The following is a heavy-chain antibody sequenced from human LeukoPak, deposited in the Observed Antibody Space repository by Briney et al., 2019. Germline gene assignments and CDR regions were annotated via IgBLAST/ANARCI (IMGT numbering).Heavy chain of an antibody. CDR1: EFTFGSYA. J-gene: IGHJ3*02. CDR3: AKVAFSSGWYLDAFDI. CDR2: ISGSGGST. D-gene: IGHD6-19*01. V-gene: IGHV3-23*01. Sequence: GGSLRLSCAASEFTFGSYAMSWVREAPGKGLEWVSAISGSGGSTYYADSVKGRFTISRDNSKNTLYLQMNSLRAEDTAVYYCAKVAFSSGWYLDAFDIWGQGTMVTVSS.